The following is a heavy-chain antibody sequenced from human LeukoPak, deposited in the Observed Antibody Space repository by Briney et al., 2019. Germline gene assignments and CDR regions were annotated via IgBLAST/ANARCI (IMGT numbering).Heavy chain of an antibody. V-gene: IGHV1-69*13. D-gene: IGHD1-1*01. CDR2: IIPIFGTA. J-gene: IGHJ3*02. CDR3: ARGSTGTNDAFDI. CDR1: GGTFSSYA. Sequence: SVKASCKASGGTFSSYAISWVRQAPGQGLEWMGGIIPIFGTANYAQKFQGRVTITADESTSTAYMELSSLRSEDTAVYYCARGSTGTNDAFDIWGQGTMVTVSS.